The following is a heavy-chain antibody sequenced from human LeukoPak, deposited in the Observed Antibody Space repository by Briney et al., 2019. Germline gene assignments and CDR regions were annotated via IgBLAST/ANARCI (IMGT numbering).Heavy chain of an antibody. CDR1: GHTLAELP. CDR3: ATDLSGYSNGYALDS. V-gene: IGHV1-24*01. CDR2: YDPEDGET. D-gene: IGHD5-18*01. Sequence: GASVKVSCKVSGHTLAELPMSWVRQAPGKGLEWMGGYDPEDGETMYPQRFQGRVTMTEDTSTDIAYMELTSLTPEDTAVYYCATDLSGYSNGYALDSWGQGTLVTVSS. J-gene: IGHJ4*02.